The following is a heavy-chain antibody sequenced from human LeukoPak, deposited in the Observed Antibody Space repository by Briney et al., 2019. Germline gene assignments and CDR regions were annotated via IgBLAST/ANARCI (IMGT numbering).Heavy chain of an antibody. J-gene: IGHJ5*02. Sequence: SGTLSLTCAVSGGSISSSNWWTWVRQPPGKGLEWIGEVYHSGSTNYSPSLKSRVTIPVDKSKNQFSLKLSSVTAADAAVYYCARVTNGVWFDPWGQGTLVTVSS. V-gene: IGHV4-4*02. CDR3: ARVTNGVWFDP. D-gene: IGHD3-10*01. CDR1: GGSISSSNW. CDR2: VYHSGST.